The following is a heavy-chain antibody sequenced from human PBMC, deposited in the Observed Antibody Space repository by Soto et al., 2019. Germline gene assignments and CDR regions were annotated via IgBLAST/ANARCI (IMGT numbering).Heavy chain of an antibody. CDR3: GRGLDSSGWYLYWFEP. CDR1: GFTFSSYS. D-gene: IGHD6-19*01. J-gene: IGHJ5*02. V-gene: IGHV3-21*01. CDR2: ISSSSSYI. Sequence: GGSLRLSCAASGFTFSSYSMNWVRQAPGKGLEWVSSISSSSSYIYYADSVKGRFTISRDNAKNSLYLQMNSLRAEDTAVYYCGRGLDSSGWYLYWFEPWDQGTLVTVSS.